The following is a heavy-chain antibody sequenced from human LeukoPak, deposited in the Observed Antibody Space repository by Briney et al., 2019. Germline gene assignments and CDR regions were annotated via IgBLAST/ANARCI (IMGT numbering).Heavy chain of an antibody. CDR2: IKSKTDGGTT. Sequence: PGGSLRLSCAASGISFSNAWMSWVRQAPGKGLEWVGRIKSKTDGGTTDYAAPVKGRFTISRDDSKNTLYLQMNSLKTEDTAVCYCTTAMSSIGGYWGQGTLVTVSS. V-gene: IGHV3-15*01. J-gene: IGHJ4*02. D-gene: IGHD2-15*01. CDR1: GISFSNAW. CDR3: TTAMSSIGGY.